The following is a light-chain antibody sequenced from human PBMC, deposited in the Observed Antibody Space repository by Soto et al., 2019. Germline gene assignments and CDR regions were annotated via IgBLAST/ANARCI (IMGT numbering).Light chain of an antibody. CDR3: LQYHNLWA. CDR2: DAS. Sequence: EIVLTQSPGTLSLSPGERATLSCRASQSVSSSYLAWYQQKPGQAPRLLIYDASSRATGIPDRFRGSGSGTDFTLTISSLQSEDFTVYSCLQYHNLWAFGQGTKVEI. V-gene: IGKV3-20*01. J-gene: IGKJ1*01. CDR1: QSVSSSY.